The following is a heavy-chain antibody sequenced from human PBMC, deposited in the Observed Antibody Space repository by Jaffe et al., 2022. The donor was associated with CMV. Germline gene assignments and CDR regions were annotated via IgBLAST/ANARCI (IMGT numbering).Heavy chain of an antibody. D-gene: IGHD3-10*01. J-gene: IGHJ4*02. CDR1: GFTFDDYT. V-gene: IGHV3-43*01. CDR2: ISWDGGST. Sequence: EVQLVESGGVVVQPGGSLRLSCAASGFTFDDYTMHWVRQAPGKGLEWVSLISWDGGSTYYADSVKGRFTISRDNSKNSLYLQMNSLRTEDTALYYCAKSGDYYGSGNVPFDYWGQGTLVTVSS. CDR3: AKSGDYYGSGNVPFDY.